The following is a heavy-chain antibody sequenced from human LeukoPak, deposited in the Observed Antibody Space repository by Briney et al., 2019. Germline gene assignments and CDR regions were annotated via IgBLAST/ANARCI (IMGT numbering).Heavy chain of an antibody. CDR1: GFTFSNAW. D-gene: IGHD2-2*02. Sequence: GGSLRLSCAASGFTFSNAWMSWVRQAPGKGLEWVGRIKSKTDGGTTDYAAPVKGRFTISRDDSNNTLYLQMNSLKTEDTAVYYCTTDSIHGYYFDYWGQGTLVTVSS. CDR3: TTDSIHGYYFDY. CDR2: IKSKTDGGTT. J-gene: IGHJ4*02. V-gene: IGHV3-15*01.